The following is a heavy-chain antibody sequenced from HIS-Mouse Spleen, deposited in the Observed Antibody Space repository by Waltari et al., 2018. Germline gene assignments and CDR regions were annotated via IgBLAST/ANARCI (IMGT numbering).Heavy chain of an antibody. CDR3: AKDQMEYYFDY. D-gene: IGHD3-3*01. Sequence: QVQLVESGGGVVQPGRSLRLSCAASGFTFSSYGMHWVRQAPGKGLGWVAVISNDGSNKYYAESVKGRFTISRDNSKNTLYLQTNSLRAEDTAVYYCAKDQMEYYFDYWGQGTLVTVSS. CDR2: ISNDGSNK. V-gene: IGHV3-30*18. J-gene: IGHJ4*02. CDR1: GFTFSSYG.